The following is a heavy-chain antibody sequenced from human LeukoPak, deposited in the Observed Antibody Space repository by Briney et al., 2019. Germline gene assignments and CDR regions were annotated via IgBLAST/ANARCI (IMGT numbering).Heavy chain of an antibody. CDR3: AATDRFLDPNWSKRQISTGSRFDY. Sequence: ASVTVSCTASAYTFTIYYMHWVRQAPGQGREWMGIINPSGGSTSYTQKFQGRVTMTRDTSTSTVYMELSSLRSEDTAVYSCAATDRFLDPNWSKRQISTGSRFDYWGQGTLVTVSS. J-gene: IGHJ4*02. D-gene: IGHD3-3*01. V-gene: IGHV1-46*01. CDR1: AYTFTIYY. CDR2: INPSGGST.